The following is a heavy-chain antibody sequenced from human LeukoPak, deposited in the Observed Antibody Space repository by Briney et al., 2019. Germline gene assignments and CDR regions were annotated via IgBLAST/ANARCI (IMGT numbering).Heavy chain of an antibody. D-gene: IGHD5-18*01. V-gene: IGHV1-46*01. CDR3: ARGWKYRFGFYFDY. J-gene: IGHJ4*02. Sequence: ASVKVSCKASGYTFTSYYMHWVRQAPGQGLEWMGIINPLGGNTNYAQKFQGRVTMTRDMSASTVYMELNSLRSDDTAIYYCARGWKYRFGFYFDYWGQGTLVTVSS. CDR1: GYTFTSYY. CDR2: INPLGGNT.